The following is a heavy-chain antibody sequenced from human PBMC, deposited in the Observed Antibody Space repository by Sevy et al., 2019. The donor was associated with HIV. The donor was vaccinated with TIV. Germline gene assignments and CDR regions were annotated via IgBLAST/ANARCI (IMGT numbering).Heavy chain of an antibody. CDR1: GYSISSGYY. CDR2: ISHSGST. V-gene: IGHV4-38-2*02. Sequence: SETLSLTCTVSGYSISSGYYWGWIRPPPGKGLEWIGSISHSGSTYYNPSLKSRVTISVDTSKNKFSLKLSSLTAADTAVYYCARVPATGGVVVITTGPFDYWGQGTLVTVSS. J-gene: IGHJ4*02. CDR3: ARVPATGGVVVITTGPFDY. D-gene: IGHD3-22*01.